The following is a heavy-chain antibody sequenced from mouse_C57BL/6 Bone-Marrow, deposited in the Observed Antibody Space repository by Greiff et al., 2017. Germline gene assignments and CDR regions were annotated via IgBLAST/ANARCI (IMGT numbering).Heavy chain of an antibody. D-gene: IGHD1-1*01. CDR3: AREGGSYAMDY. Sequence: VQLQQSGAELARPGASVKLSCKASGYTFTSYGISWVKQRTGQGLEWIGEIYPRSGNTYYNEKFKGKATLTADKSSSTAYMELRSLTSEDSAVYFYAREGGSYAMDYWGQGTSVTVSS. J-gene: IGHJ4*01. V-gene: IGHV1-81*01. CDR2: IYPRSGNT. CDR1: GYTFTSYG.